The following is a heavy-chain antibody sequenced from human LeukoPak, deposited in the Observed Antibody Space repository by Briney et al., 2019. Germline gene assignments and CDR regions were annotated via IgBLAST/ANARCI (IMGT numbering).Heavy chain of an antibody. CDR1: GFTFSSYA. V-gene: IGHV3-23*01. CDR2: ISGSGGST. Sequence: PGGSLRLSCAASGFTFSSYAMSWVRQAPGKGLEWVSAISGSGGSTYYADSVKGRFTISRDNSKNTLYLQMNSLRVEDTAVYYCAKGKTKLYYYGMDVWGQGTTVTVSS. D-gene: IGHD2-8*01. CDR3: AKGKTKLYYYGMDV. J-gene: IGHJ6*02.